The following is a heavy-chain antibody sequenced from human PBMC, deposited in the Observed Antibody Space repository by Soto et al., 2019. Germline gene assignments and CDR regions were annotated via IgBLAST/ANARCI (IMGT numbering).Heavy chain of an antibody. V-gene: IGHV1-8*01. CDR1: GYTFTSYD. D-gene: IGHD3-3*01. CDR3: ARASQIFDFWSGYCMDV. J-gene: IGHJ6*04. Sequence: ASVKVSCKASGYTFTSYDINWVRQATGQGLEWMGWMNPNSGNTGYAQKFQGRVTMTRNTSISTAYMELSSLRSEDTAVYYCARASQIFDFWSGYCMDVWGKGTAVTASS. CDR2: MNPNSGNT.